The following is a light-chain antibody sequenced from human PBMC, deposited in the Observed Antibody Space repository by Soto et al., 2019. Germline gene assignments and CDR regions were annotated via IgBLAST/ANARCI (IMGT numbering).Light chain of an antibody. J-gene: IGKJ1*01. CDR1: QSISSY. CDR3: QQYYSIPAT. Sequence: DIEMTQSRSSLSASGGDIFTITCRASQSISSYLNWYQQKPGKAPKLLIFAASSLQSGVPSRFSGSRSGPEFSLTISSLQPDDFATYYCQQYYSIPATFGQGTKV. CDR2: AAS. V-gene: IGKV1-39*01.